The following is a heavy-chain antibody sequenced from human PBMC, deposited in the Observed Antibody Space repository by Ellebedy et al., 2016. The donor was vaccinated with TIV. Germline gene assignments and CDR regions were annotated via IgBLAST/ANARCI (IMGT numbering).Heavy chain of an antibody. CDR3: GRAREPGPFAYYYYGMDV. J-gene: IGHJ6*02. D-gene: IGHD1-1*01. Sequence: GESLKISCAGSGFTFSDYFMSWVRQAPGKGLEWISYIPASGTGIYYADSVKGRFTVARDNANTSLHLQMTNLRGDDTAVYYCGRAREPGPFAYYYYGMDVWGQGTTVTVSS. CDR2: IPASGTGI. CDR1: GFTFSDYF. V-gene: IGHV3-11*01.